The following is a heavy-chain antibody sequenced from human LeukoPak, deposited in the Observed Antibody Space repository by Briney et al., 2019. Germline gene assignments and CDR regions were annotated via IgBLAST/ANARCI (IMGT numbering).Heavy chain of an antibody. CDR2: IYSGGTT. Sequence: PGGSLRLSCAASGFTVSSNYMSWVRQAPGKGLEWVSVIYSGGTTYYADSVKGRFTISRDNSKNTLYLQMNSLRAEDTAVYYCAKVDSSGWWGPVDYWGQGTLVTVSS. CDR1: GFTVSSNY. D-gene: IGHD6-19*01. CDR3: AKVDSSGWWGPVDY. V-gene: IGHV3-53*01. J-gene: IGHJ4*02.